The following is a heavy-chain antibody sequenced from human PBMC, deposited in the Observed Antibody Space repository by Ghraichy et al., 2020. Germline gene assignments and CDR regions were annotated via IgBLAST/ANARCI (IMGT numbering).Heavy chain of an antibody. CDR1: GGSISSGGYS. J-gene: IGHJ2*01. Sequence: TLSLSCAVSGGSISSGGYSWSWIRPPPGKGLEWIGYIYYSGSTYYNPPLKSRVTISVDRSKNQFSLKLSSVTAADTAVYYCARGELGWYFDLWGRGTLVTVSS. D-gene: IGHD7-27*01. CDR2: IYYSGST. CDR3: ARGELGWYFDL. V-gene: IGHV4-30-2*01.